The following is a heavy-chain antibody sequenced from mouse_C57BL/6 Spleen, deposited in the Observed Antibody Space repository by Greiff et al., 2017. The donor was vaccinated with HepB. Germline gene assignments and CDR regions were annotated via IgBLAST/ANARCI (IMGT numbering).Heavy chain of an antibody. J-gene: IGHJ4*01. CDR2: ISDGGSYT. V-gene: IGHV5-4*03. Sequence: EVKLVESGGGLVKPGGSLKLSCAASGFTFSSYAMSWVRQTPEKRLEWVATISDGGSYTYYPDNVKGRFTISRDNAKNNLYLQMSHLKSEDTAMYYCARGGELGRDCYAMDYWGQGTSVTVSS. CDR1: GFTFSSYA. CDR3: ARGGELGRDCYAMDY. D-gene: IGHD4-1*01.